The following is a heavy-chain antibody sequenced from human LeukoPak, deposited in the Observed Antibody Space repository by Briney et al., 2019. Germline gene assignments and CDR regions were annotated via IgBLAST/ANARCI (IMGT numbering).Heavy chain of an antibody. CDR2: LTDSGDAT. J-gene: IGHJ4*02. Sequence: GGSLRLSCAVSGFTFSHYAMSWVRQAPGTGLEWVGSLTDSGDATYYADSVKGRLTISRDNSKNTLYLQMNSLRADDTAVYYCAARPPIVVAGPFDYWGQGTLVTVSS. CDR3: AARPPIVVAGPFDY. V-gene: IGHV3-23*01. D-gene: IGHD6-19*01. CDR1: GFTFSHYA.